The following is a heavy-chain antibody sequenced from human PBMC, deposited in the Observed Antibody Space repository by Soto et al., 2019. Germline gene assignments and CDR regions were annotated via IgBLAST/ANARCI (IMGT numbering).Heavy chain of an antibody. CDR2: IIPIFGTA. D-gene: IGHD3-22*01. J-gene: IGHJ5*02. CDR1: GGTCSSYA. CDR3: ARGGHYYDSSCQSPDNWFDP. V-gene: IGHV1-69*13. Sequence: ASVKVSCKASGGTCSSYAISWVRQAPGQGLEWMGVIIPIFGTANNAQKFHGRVTITADETTSPAYMELSRLRSEDTAVYYCARGGHYYDSSCQSPDNWFDPWGQGTLVTVSS.